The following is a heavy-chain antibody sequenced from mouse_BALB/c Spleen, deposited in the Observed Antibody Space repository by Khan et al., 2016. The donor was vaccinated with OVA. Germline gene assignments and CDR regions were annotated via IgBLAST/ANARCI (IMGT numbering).Heavy chain of an antibody. D-gene: IGHD2-3*01. Sequence: VQLMESGPGLVKPSQSLSLTCTVTGYSFTSGYSWNWIRQFPGNKLEWMGYINYSGSTNYNPSLKSRFSITRDTSKNQFFLQLNSVTTEDTATFYYASTCMMEYWGQGTTVTVSS. J-gene: IGHJ2*01. CDR1: GYSFTSGYS. V-gene: IGHV3-1*02. CDR3: ASTCMMEY. CDR2: INYSGST.